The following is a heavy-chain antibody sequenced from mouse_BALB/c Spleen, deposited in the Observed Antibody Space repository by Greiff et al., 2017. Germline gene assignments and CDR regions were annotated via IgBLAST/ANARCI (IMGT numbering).Heavy chain of an antibody. CDR2: INPYNGAT. D-gene: IGHD2-4*01. CDR3: ARYYDYDWFAY. Sequence: EVQLQQSGPELVKPGASVKISCKASGYSFTGYYMHWVKQSHVKSLEWIGRINPYNGATSYNQNFKDKASLTVDKSSSTAYMELHSLTSEDSAVYYCARYYDYDWFAYWGQGTLVTVSA. CDR1: GYSFTGYY. V-gene: IGHV1-31*01. J-gene: IGHJ3*01.